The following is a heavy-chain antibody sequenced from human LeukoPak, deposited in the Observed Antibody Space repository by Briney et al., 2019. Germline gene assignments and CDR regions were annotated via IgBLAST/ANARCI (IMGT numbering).Heavy chain of an antibody. Sequence: SETLSLTCTVSRGSISSYYWSWIRQPPGKGLEWIGYIYYSGSTNYNPSLKSRVTISVDTSKNQFSLKLSCVTAADTAVYYCARDHGDYLYYFDYWGQGTLVTVSS. D-gene: IGHD4-17*01. CDR3: ARDHGDYLYYFDY. CDR1: RGSISSYY. V-gene: IGHV4-59*01. CDR2: IYYSGST. J-gene: IGHJ4*02.